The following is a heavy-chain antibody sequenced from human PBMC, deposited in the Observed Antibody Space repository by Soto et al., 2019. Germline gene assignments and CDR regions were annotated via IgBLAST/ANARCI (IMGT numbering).Heavy chain of an antibody. CDR2: ISSSSSTI. CDR3: ARGPTVTYFDY. Sequence: EVQLVESGGGLVQPGGSLRLSCAASGFTFSIHSMNWVRQAPGKGLEWVSYISSSSSTIHYADSVKGRFTISRDNAKNSMYLQMNSLRAEDTAVYYCARGPTVTYFDYWGQGTLVTVSS. V-gene: IGHV3-48*01. D-gene: IGHD4-4*01. CDR1: GFTFSIHS. J-gene: IGHJ4*02.